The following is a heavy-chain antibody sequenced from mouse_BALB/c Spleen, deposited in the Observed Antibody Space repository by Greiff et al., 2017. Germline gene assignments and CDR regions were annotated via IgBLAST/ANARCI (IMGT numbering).Heavy chain of an antibody. D-gene: IGHD2-14*01. CDR3: NASPYRYDEGAWFAY. CDR1: GYTFTSYW. Sequence: QVQLQQPGAELVKPGASVKLSCKASGYTFTSYWMHWVKQRPGQGLEWIGEINPSNGRTNYNEKFKSKATLTVDKSSSTAYMQLSSLTSEDSAVYYCNASPYRYDEGAWFAYWGQGTLVTVSA. CDR2: INPSNGRT. J-gene: IGHJ3*01. V-gene: IGHV1S81*02.